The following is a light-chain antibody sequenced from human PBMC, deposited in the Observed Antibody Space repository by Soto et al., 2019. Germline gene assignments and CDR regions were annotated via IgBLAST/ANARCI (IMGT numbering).Light chain of an antibody. CDR1: QSVLYSANNKNY. CDR3: QQYYTTPPPT. CDR2: WAS. V-gene: IGKV4-1*01. Sequence: DIVMTQSPNSLAVSLGERATINCKSSQSVLYSANNKNYLAWYQQRPGQPPKLLISWASTRESGVPDRFTGSGSGTDFTLTISSLQAEDVAVYYCQQYYTTPPPTFGQGTKLEIK. J-gene: IGKJ2*01.